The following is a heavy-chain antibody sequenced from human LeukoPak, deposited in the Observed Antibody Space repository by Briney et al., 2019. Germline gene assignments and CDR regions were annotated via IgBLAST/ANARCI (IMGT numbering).Heavy chain of an antibody. CDR2: IRYDGSNK. J-gene: IGHJ4*02. V-gene: IGHV3-30*02. CDR3: AKDGRYCSSTSCHRGFDY. Sequence: GGSLRLSCAASGFTFSSYGMHWVRQAPGKGLEWVAFIRYDGSNKYYADSVKGRFTISRDNSKNTLYLQMNSLRAEDTAVYYCAKDGRYCSSTSCHRGFDYWGQGTLVTVSS. D-gene: IGHD2-2*02. CDR1: GFTFSSYG.